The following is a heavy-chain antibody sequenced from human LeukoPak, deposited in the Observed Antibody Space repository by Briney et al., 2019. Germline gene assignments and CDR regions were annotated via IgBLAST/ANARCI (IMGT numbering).Heavy chain of an antibody. V-gene: IGHV4-39*01. CDR3: ARLQSPPFWNFDY. CDR1: GGSISSSSYY. D-gene: IGHD1-1*01. Sequence: SETLSLTCTVSGGSISSSSYYWGWIRQPPGRGLEWIGSIYYSGSTYYNPSLKSRVTISVDTSKNQFSLKLSSVTAADTAVYYCARLQSPPFWNFDYWGQGTLVTVSS. J-gene: IGHJ4*02. CDR2: IYYSGST.